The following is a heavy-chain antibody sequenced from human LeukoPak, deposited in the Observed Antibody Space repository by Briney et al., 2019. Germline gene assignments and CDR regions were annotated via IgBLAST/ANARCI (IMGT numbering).Heavy chain of an antibody. D-gene: IGHD3-22*01. V-gene: IGHV3-21*01. CDR1: GFTFSSYG. CDR3: AREGLSITMIDWDAFDI. CDR2: ISSSSSYI. Sequence: PGGSLRLSCAASGFTFSSYGMHWVRQAPGKGLEWVSSISSSSSYIYYADSVKGRFTISRDNAKNSLYLQMNSLRAEDTAVYYCAREGLSITMIDWDAFDIWGQGTMVTVSS. J-gene: IGHJ3*02.